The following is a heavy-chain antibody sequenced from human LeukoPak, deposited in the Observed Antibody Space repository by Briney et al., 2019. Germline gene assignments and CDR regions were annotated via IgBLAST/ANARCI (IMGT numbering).Heavy chain of an antibody. V-gene: IGHV3-30*18. J-gene: IGHJ4*02. CDR2: MSYDGSNK. CDR3: AKLPAAVPFDY. CDR1: GFTFSSYG. D-gene: IGHD2-2*01. Sequence: GGSLRLSCAASGFTFSSYGMHWVRQAPGKGLEWVAVMSYDGSNKYYADSVKGRFTISRDNSKNTLYLQMNSLRAEDTAVYYCAKLPAAVPFDYWGQGTLVTVSS.